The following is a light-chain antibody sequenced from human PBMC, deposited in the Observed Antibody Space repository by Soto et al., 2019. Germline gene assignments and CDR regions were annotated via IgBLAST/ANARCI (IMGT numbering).Light chain of an antibody. CDR2: DNN. V-gene: IGLV1-51*01. CDR1: SSNIRYNY. Sequence: QSVLTQPPSVSAAPRQKVTISCSGSSSNIRYNYVSWYQQLPGTAPKLLIYDNNKRPSGIPDRFSGSKSGTSATLGITGLQTGDEADYYCGTWDSSLSAYVFGTGTKVTVL. J-gene: IGLJ1*01. CDR3: GTWDSSLSAYV.